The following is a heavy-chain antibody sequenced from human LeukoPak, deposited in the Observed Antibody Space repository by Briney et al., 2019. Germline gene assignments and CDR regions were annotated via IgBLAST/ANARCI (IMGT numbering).Heavy chain of an antibody. D-gene: IGHD6-13*01. J-gene: IGHJ4*02. CDR2: SSSSGSTI. Sequence: GSLRLSCSASGFTFSDYYMSWIRQAPGKGLEWVSYSSSSGSTIYYADSVKGRFTISRDNAKNSLYLQMNSLRAEDTAVYYCARDARQQLVERFDYWGQGTLVTVSS. CDR1: GFTFSDYY. V-gene: IGHV3-11*01. CDR3: ARDARQQLVERFDY.